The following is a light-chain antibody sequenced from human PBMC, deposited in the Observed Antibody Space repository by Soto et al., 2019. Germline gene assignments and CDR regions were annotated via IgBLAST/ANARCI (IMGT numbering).Light chain of an antibody. CDR1: QSVSSY. V-gene: IGKV3-11*01. CDR2: DAS. Sequence: ELVLTQSPATMSLSPGERATLSCRASQSVSSYLAWYQQKPGQTHRLLIYDASNRATGIPARFSGSGSGTDFTLTISSLEPENFAVDYCQQRSSWPRTFGQGTKLEIK. J-gene: IGKJ2*01. CDR3: QQRSSWPRT.